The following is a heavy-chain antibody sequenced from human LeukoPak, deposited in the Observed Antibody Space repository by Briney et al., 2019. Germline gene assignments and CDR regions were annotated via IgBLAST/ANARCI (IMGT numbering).Heavy chain of an antibody. CDR2: LSGSGGST. CDR1: GCTFSNYV. D-gene: IGHD4-17*01. V-gene: IGHV3-23*01. CDR3: AMNFYGDYNVFFDY. Sequence: GGSLRLSCAASGCTFSNYVMGWVRQAPGKGLEWVSALSGSGGSTYYADSVKGRFTISRDNSKNTLYLQMNSLRAEDTAVYFCAMNFYGDYNVFFDYWGQGTLVTVSS. J-gene: IGHJ4*02.